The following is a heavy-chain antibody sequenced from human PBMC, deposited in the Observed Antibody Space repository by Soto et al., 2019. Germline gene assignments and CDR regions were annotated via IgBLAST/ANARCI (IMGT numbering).Heavy chain of an antibody. V-gene: IGHV1-46*03. CDR2: INPSGGST. D-gene: IGHD3-10*01. CDR1: GYTFTSYY. J-gene: IGHJ3*02. Sequence: ASVKVSCKASGYTFTSYYMHWVRQAPGQGLEWMGIINPSGGSTSYAQKFQGRVTMTRDTSTSTVYMELSSLRSEDTAVYYCARPLITMVRGPNEGAFAIWGQGTMVTVSS. CDR3: ARPLITMVRGPNEGAFAI.